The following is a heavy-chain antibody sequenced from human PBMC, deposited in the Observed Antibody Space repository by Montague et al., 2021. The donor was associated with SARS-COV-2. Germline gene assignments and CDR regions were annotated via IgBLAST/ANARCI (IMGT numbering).Heavy chain of an antibody. V-gene: IGHV4-34*01. Sequence: SETLSLTCAVYGGSFSGYYWSWIRQPPGKRLEWIGEINHSGSTNYNPSLKSRVTISVDTSKNQFSLKLRSVTAADTAVYYCARGSWHIVVVTAIRDGYYGIDAWGQGTTVTVSS. J-gene: IGHJ6*02. D-gene: IGHD2-21*02. CDR2: INHSGST. CDR1: GGSFSGYY. CDR3: ARGSWHIVVVTAIRDGYYGIDA.